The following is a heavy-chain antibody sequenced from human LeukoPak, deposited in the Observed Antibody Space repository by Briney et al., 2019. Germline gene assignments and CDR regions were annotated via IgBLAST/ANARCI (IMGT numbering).Heavy chain of an antibody. J-gene: IGHJ4*02. D-gene: IGHD1-26*01. CDR3: ARAGGGSYFDY. CDR2: ISSSSSYI. CDR1: GFTFSSYS. V-gene: IGHV3-21*04. Sequence: GGSLRLSCAASGFTFSSYSMNWVRQAPGKGLEWVSFISSSSSYIYYADSVKGRFTLSRDNAKNSLYLQMNSLRAEDTAVYYCARAGGGSYFDYWGQGTPVTVSS.